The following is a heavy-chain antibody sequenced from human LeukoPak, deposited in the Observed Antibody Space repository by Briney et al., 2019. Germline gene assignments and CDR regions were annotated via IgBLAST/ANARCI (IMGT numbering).Heavy chain of an antibody. Sequence: ASVKVSCKASGYTFTSYYMHWVRQAPGQGLEWMGIINPSGGSTSYAQKFQGRVTMTRDMSTSTVYMELSSLRSEDTAVYYCARVGGGSYFVGYYMDVWGKGTTVTISS. J-gene: IGHJ6*03. CDR3: ARVGGGSYFVGYYMDV. CDR1: GYTFTSYY. CDR2: INPSGGST. D-gene: IGHD1-26*01. V-gene: IGHV1-46*01.